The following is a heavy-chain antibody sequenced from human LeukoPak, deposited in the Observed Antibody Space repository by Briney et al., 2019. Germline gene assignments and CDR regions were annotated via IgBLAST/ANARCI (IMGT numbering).Heavy chain of an antibody. D-gene: IGHD3-10*01. CDR3: AHFFRGRIYWYFDL. CDR1: GLCLSTRGVG. V-gene: IGHV2-5*02. J-gene: IGHJ2*01. CDR2: IYWDDDK. Sequence: ESGPTLVSPTQTLTLTCTFSGLCLSTRGVGVGWIRQPPGKALEWLALIYWDDDKRYSPSLEGRLTITKDTPKNQVVLTMTNMDSVDTATYYCAHFFRGRIYWYFDLWGRGTLVTVSS.